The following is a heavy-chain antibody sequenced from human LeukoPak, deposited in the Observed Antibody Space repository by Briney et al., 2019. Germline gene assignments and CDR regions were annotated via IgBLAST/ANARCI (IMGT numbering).Heavy chain of an antibody. CDR1: VSSFSSYW. V-gene: IGHV3-74*01. D-gene: IGHD2-21*02. J-gene: IGHJ3*02. Sequence: PGGALRLSCAASVSSFSSYWMHWVRAARVKGLVWVSRINSDGSSTSYADSVKGRFTISRDNAKNTLYLQMNSLRAEDTAVYYCARARGGDIVVVTAPRGAFDIWGQGTMVTVSS. CDR2: INSDGSST. CDR3: ARARGGDIVVVTAPRGAFDI.